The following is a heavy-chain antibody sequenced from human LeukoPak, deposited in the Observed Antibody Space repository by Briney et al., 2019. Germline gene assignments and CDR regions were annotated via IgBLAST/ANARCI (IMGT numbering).Heavy chain of an antibody. J-gene: IGHJ4*02. CDR2: IYSGGRT. CDR1: GFTVSSNY. CDR3: AKAHDHSGSSLFDY. D-gene: IGHD1-26*01. V-gene: IGHV3-53*01. Sequence: GGCLRLSCAASGFTVSSNYMSWVRQAPGKGLEWGSVIYSGGRTYYADSVKGRFTISRDNSKNTPYLKRNSLRAKNTAVYYCAKAHDHSGSSLFDYRGQGTLVTASS.